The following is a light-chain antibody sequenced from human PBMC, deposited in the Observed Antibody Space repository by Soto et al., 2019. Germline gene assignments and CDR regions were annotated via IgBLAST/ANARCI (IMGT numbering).Light chain of an antibody. CDR2: DAS. CDR3: QQYHNLILT. Sequence: DIQMTQSPSSLSASLGDSVTITCQASHDISNYLNWYQHKPGKAPKLLIYDASNLEAGVPSRFSGSGSGTDFVLTISSLQPEDIATYYSQQYHNLILTFGGGTNVDIK. J-gene: IGKJ4*01. CDR1: HDISNY. V-gene: IGKV1-33*01.